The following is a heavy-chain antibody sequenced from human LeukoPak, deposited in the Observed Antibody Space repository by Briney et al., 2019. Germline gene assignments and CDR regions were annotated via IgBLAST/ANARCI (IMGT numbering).Heavy chain of an antibody. Sequence: GSLRLSCAASGFTFSSYSMNWVRQAPGKGLEWVSAISGSGGSTYYADSVKGRFTISRDNSKNTLYLQMNSLRAEDTAVYYCAKSGTYYYGSGSRNYFDYWGQGTLVTVSS. J-gene: IGHJ4*02. V-gene: IGHV3-23*01. CDR3: AKSGTYYYGSGSRNYFDY. CDR2: ISGSGGST. CDR1: GFTFSSYS. D-gene: IGHD3-10*01.